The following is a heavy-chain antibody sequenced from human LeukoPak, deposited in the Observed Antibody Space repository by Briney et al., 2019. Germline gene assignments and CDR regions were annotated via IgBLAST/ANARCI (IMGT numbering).Heavy chain of an antibody. CDR3: ARALRSGYYFFDY. CDR1: GFTVSSNY. J-gene: IGHJ4*02. Sequence: GGSLRLSCAASGFTVSSNYMSWVRQAPGKGLEWVSVIYSGGSTYYADSVKGRFTISRDNSKNTLYLQMNSLRAVDTAVYYCARALRSGYYFFDYWGQGTLVTVSS. CDR2: IYSGGST. V-gene: IGHV3-53*01. D-gene: IGHD3-22*01.